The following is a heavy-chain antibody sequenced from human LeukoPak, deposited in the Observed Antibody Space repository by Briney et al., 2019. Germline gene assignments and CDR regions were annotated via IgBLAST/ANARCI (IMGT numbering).Heavy chain of an antibody. V-gene: IGHV1-2*02. CDR1: GYTFAAYY. CDR3: ARVVEGSSGWRDPVDY. Sequence: ASVKVSCKASGYTFAAYYMYWVRQAPGQGLEWMGWIRPNSGGTNYTQKFQGRVTMTRDMSTSTVYMELSSLRSEDTAVYYCARVVEGSSGWRDPVDYWGQGTLVTVSS. D-gene: IGHD6-19*01. J-gene: IGHJ4*02. CDR2: IRPNSGGT.